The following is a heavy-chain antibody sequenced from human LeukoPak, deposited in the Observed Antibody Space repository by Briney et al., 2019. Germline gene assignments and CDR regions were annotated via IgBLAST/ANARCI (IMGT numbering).Heavy chain of an antibody. J-gene: IGHJ4*02. CDR3: ARDHSDGSGTK. CDR2: IYTSGST. D-gene: IGHD3-10*01. V-gene: IGHV4-61*02. Sequence: SETLSLTCTVSGVSISSGSYYWRWIRQPAGKGLEWIGRIYTSGSTNYNPSLKSRITISVDTSKNQFSLKLSSVTAADTAVYYCARDHSDGSGTKWGQGTLVTVSS. CDR1: GVSISSGSYY.